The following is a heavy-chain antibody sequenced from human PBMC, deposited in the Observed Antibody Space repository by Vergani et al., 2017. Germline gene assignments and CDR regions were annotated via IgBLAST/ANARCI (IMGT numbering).Heavy chain of an antibody. V-gene: IGHV1-2*02. Sequence: QVQLVQSGAEVKKPGASVKVSCKASGYTFTGYYMHWVRQAPGQGLEWMGWINPNSGGTNYAQKFQGRVTMTRDTSISTAYMELSRLRSDDTAVYYWARGGSYDILTGYYEDAFDIWGQGTMVTVSS. J-gene: IGHJ3*02. CDR2: INPNSGGT. CDR1: GYTFTGYY. D-gene: IGHD3-9*01. CDR3: ARGGSYDILTGYYEDAFDI.